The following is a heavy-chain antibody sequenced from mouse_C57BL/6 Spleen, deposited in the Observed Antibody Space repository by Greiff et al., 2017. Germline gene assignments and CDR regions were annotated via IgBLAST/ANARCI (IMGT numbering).Heavy chain of an antibody. CDR2: IYPGDGDT. D-gene: IGHD2-4*01. CDR3: ARPNYDGYCDV. V-gene: IGHV1-82*01. J-gene: IGHJ1*03. CDR1: GYAFSSSW. Sequence: QVQLQQSGPELVKPGASVKISCKASGYAFSSSWMNWVKQRPGKGLEWIGRIYPGDGDTNYNGKFKGKATLTADKSSSTAYMQLSSLTSEDSAVYFCARPNYDGYCDVWGTGTTVTVSS.